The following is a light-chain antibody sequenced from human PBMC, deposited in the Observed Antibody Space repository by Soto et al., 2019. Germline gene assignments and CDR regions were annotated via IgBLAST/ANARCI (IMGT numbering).Light chain of an antibody. J-gene: IGKJ1*01. CDR2: DAS. CDR3: QQYNNWPPWT. CDR1: QDIRNS. Sequence: DIQMTQSPSSLSASVGDRVTITCQASQDIRNSLNWYQQKPGKAPKLLIYDASNLETGVTSRFSGSGSGTDFTFTISSLQPEDIAVYYCQQYNNWPPWTFGQGTKVEIK. V-gene: IGKV1-33*01.